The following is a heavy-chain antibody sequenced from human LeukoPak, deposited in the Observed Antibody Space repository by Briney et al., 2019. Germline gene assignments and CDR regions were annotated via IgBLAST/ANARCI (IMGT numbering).Heavy chain of an antibody. CDR3: VQDSYAISSSGSTFAS. D-gene: IGHD2-2*01. V-gene: IGHV3-9*03. J-gene: IGHJ4*02. CDR1: GGSISSGGYY. CDR2: ITSNSGYV. Sequence: LSLTCAVSGGSISSGGYYWSWIRQPPGKGLEWVSSITSNSGYVAYADSVKGRFSISRDNAKNSLYLQMNSLRTEDMAVYYCVQDSYAISSSGSTFASWGQGTLVTVSS.